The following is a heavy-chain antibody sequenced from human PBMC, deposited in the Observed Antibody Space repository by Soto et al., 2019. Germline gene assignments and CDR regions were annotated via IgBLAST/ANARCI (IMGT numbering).Heavy chain of an antibody. CDR2: VNHSGST. Sequence: QVHLQQWGAGLLKPSETLSLTCAVYGGSFSGYYWSWIRQPPGKGLEWIGEVNHSGSTNYNPSLKSRVTISVDTSKNQFSLKLSSVTAADTAVYYCARGPPGTTTVSVEYWGQGTLVTVSS. V-gene: IGHV4-34*01. CDR1: GGSFSGYY. D-gene: IGHD1-1*01. J-gene: IGHJ4*02. CDR3: ARGPPGTTTVSVEY.